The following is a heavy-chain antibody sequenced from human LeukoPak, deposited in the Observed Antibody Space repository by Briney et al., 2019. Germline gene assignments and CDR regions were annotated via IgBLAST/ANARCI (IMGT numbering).Heavy chain of an antibody. CDR2: IIPIFGTA. Sequence: SVKVSCKASGGTFISYAISWVRQAPGQGLEWMGGIIPIFGTANYAQKFQGRVTITADESTSTAYMELSSLRSEDTAVYYCARGDSSSSGLVYYFDYWGQGTLVTVSS. CDR1: GGTFISYA. V-gene: IGHV1-69*13. J-gene: IGHJ4*02. D-gene: IGHD6-6*01. CDR3: ARGDSSSSGLVYYFDY.